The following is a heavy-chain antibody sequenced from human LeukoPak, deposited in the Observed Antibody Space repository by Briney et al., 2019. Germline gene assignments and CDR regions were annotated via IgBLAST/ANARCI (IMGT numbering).Heavy chain of an antibody. Sequence: GGSLRLSCAASGFTFGTYSMNWVRQAPGKGLEWISYIKSSGTTRYYADSVRGRFTVSRDNAKNSLSLQMDSLRDEDTAVYYCTRDRDIFDIWGQGTMVTVSS. V-gene: IGHV3-48*02. CDR3: TRDRDIFDI. CDR2: IKSSGTTR. CDR1: GFTFGTYS. J-gene: IGHJ3*02.